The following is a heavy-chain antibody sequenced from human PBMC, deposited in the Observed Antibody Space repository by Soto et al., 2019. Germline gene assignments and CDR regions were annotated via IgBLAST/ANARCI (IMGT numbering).Heavy chain of an antibody. CDR3: ARCGSTSCYFDY. V-gene: IGHV4-34*01. Sequence: QVQLQQWGAGLLKPSETLSLTCAVYGGSFSGYYWSWIRQPPGKGLEWSGEINHSGSTNYNPSLKSRVTISVDTSKNQFSLKLSSVTAADTAVYYCARCGSTSCYFDYWGQGTLVTVSS. D-gene: IGHD2-2*01. J-gene: IGHJ4*02. CDR2: INHSGST. CDR1: GGSFSGYY.